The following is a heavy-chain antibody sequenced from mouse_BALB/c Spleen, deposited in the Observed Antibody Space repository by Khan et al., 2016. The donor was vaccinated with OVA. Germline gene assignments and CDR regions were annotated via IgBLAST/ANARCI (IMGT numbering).Heavy chain of an antibody. CDR3: VRGDYYGSSSFAY. Sequence: LVKTWASVKISCNASGYSFTGYYMHWVKQSHGKNLQWSGYIICYNGTTSYNQTLKGKTTFTVDTSSSTSFMQFNCLTSEDSAVYYCVRGDYYGSSSFAYWGQGTLVTVSA. V-gene: IGHV1S34*01. D-gene: IGHD1-1*01. CDR1: GYSFTGYY. CDR2: IICYNGTT. J-gene: IGHJ3*01.